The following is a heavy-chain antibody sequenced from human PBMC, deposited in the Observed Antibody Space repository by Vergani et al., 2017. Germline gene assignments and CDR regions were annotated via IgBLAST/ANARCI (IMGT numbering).Heavy chain of an antibody. D-gene: IGHD2/OR15-2a*01. V-gene: IGHV1-18*01. J-gene: IGHJ4*02. CDR2: ITAYNGDP. CDR3: ARDFAGECNSDRCYTGGL. CDR1: GYTFTAYG. Sequence: VQLVPSGAEMKKPGASVKVSCKASGYTFTAYGISWVRQAPGQGLEWPGWITAYNGDPKYTRRLQDRITLTTDPSTATVYLELRSLRSDDTAVYYCARDFAGECNSDRCYTGGLWGQGTLVTVSS.